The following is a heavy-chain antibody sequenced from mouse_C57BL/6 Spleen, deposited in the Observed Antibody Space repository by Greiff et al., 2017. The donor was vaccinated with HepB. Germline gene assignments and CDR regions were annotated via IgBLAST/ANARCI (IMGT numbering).Heavy chain of an antibody. CDR3: ARENDGYVRAMDY. CDR1: GYTFTSYW. Sequence: QVQLQQPGAELVKPGASVKLSCKASGYTFTSYWMHWVKQRPGQGLEWIGMIHPNSGSTNYNEKFKSKATLTVDKSSSTAYMQLSSLTSEDSAVYYCARENDGYVRAMDYWGQGTSVTVSS. CDR2: IHPNSGST. J-gene: IGHJ4*01. D-gene: IGHD2-3*01. V-gene: IGHV1-64*01.